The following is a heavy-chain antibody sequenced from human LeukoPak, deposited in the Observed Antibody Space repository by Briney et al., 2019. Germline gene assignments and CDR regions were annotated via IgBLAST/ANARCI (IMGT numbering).Heavy chain of an antibody. CDR3: ARLDRYCTNGVCYPDY. CDR1: GDSVSSNSAA. J-gene: IGHJ4*02. V-gene: IGHV6-1*01. CDR2: TYYRSKWYN. D-gene: IGHD2-8*01. Sequence: SQTLSLTCAISGDSVSSNSAAWNWIRQSPSRGLEWVGRTYYRSKWYNDYAVSVKSRITVNPDTSKNQFSLQLNSVTPEDTAVYYCARLDRYCTNGVCYPDYWGQGTLVTVSS.